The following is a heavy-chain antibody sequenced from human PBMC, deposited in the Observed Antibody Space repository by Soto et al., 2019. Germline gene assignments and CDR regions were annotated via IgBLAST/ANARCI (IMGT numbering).Heavy chain of an antibody. V-gene: IGHV4-4*07. CDR1: GGSISSYF. Sequence: QVQLQESGPGLVKPSETLSLTCTVSGGSISSYFWSWIRQPAGKGLEWIGRIYTSGSTNYNPSLQSRVTMSVDTSKNQFSLKLASVTAADTAVYYCARSSGSGGYYYYGMDVWGQGTTVTVSS. J-gene: IGHJ6*02. CDR2: IYTSGST. CDR3: ARSSGSGGYYYYGMDV. D-gene: IGHD3-10*01.